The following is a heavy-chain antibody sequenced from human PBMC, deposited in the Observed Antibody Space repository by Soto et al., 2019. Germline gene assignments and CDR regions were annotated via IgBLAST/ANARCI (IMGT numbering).Heavy chain of an antibody. CDR2: ISYDGSDK. D-gene: IGHD2-2*02. CDR1: GFTFNTYG. Sequence: HPGGSLRLSCAASGFTFNTYGMHWVRQAPGKGLEWVAVISYDGSDKFYADSVKGRFTIPRDNSKNALYLQMSSLRPEDTAIYYCAKSPNFYCSSPNCYKYYFDYWGQGTLVTVSS. CDR3: AKSPNFYCSSPNCYKYYFDY. J-gene: IGHJ4*02. V-gene: IGHV3-30*18.